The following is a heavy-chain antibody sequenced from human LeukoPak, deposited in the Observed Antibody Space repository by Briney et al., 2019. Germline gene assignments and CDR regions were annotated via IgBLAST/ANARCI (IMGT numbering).Heavy chain of an antibody. Sequence: GGSLRLSCAASGFTFSSYAMHWVRQAPGKGLEWVAVISYDGSNKYYADSVKGRFTISRDNSKNTLYLQMNSLRAEDTAVYYCARDAYCGGDXXSLVLDYWGQGTLVTVS. J-gene: IGHJ4*02. V-gene: IGHV3-30-3*01. CDR3: ARDAYCGGDXXSLVLDY. CDR1: GFTFSSYA. D-gene: IGHD2-21*02. CDR2: ISYDGSNK.